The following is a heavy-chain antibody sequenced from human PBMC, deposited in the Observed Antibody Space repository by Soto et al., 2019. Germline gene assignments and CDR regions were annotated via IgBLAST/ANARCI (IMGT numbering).Heavy chain of an antibody. CDR1: GFTVSSKY. CDR2: IKRSGSR. Sequence: EVQLVESGGGLVQPGGSLRLSCAVSGFTVSSKYMSWVRQAPGKGLEWVSLIKRSGSRSYADSVKGRLTISRDNSENTLYLQMSTLGAEDTGVYYCARDDVHCSRGTCYGVPMAIWGEATTVTVSS. J-gene: IGHJ6*04. D-gene: IGHD2-15*01. V-gene: IGHV3-66*01. CDR3: ARDDVHCSRGTCYGVPMAI.